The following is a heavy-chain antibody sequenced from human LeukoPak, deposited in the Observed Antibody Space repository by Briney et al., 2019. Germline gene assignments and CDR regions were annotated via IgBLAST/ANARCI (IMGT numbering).Heavy chain of an antibody. CDR1: GFTFSSYG. CDR2: ITTGSATI. D-gene: IGHD5-18*01. Sequence: GGSLRLSCAASGFTFSSYGLTWVRQAPGKGLEWVSSITTGSATIYYADSVKGRFTISRDNAKISLYLQMDSLRDEDTAVYYCARGSRGYIDYWGQGTLVTVSS. J-gene: IGHJ4*02. CDR3: ARGSRGYIDY. V-gene: IGHV3-48*02.